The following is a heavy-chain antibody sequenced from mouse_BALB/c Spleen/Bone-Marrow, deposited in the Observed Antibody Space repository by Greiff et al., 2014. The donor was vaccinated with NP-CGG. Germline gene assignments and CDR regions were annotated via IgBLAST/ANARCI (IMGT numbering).Heavy chain of an antibody. J-gene: IGHJ4*01. V-gene: IGHV1-37*01. D-gene: IGHD2-3*01. CDR3: GRWGDCYYYAIDY. CDR2: INPFNGDT. Sequence: VQLQQSGPDLVKPGASVKLSCKASGYSFTGYFLNWVRQSHGKSLEWIGRINPFNGDTFYNQKFKGKATLTVDKSSTTAHMELLMLTSEDSAVYYCGRWGDCYYYAIDYWGQGTSVTVSS. CDR1: GYSFTGYF.